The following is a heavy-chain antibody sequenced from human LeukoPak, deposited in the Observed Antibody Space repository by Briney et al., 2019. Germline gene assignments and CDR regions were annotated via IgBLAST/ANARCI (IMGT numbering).Heavy chain of an antibody. CDR3: ARGYCSGGSCSETPDFDY. CDR2: IYSGGST. CDR1: GFSVSNNY. D-gene: IGHD2-15*01. Sequence: GGSLRLSCAASGFSVSNNYMSWVRQAPGKGLEWVSVIYSGGSTFYADSVKGRFTISRDNAKNSLYLQMNSLRAEDTAVYYCARGYCSGGSCSETPDFDYWGQGTLVTVSS. V-gene: IGHV3-66*01. J-gene: IGHJ4*02.